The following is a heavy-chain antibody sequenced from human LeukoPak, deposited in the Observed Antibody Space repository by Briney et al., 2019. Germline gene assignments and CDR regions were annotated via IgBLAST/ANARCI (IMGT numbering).Heavy chain of an antibody. D-gene: IGHD3-3*01. V-gene: IGHV1-2*02. CDR2: INPNSGGT. Sequence: ASVKVSCKASGYTFTGYYMHWVRQAPGQGLEWMGWINPNSGGTNYAQKFQGRVTMTTDTSTSTAYMERSRLRSDDTAVYYGARDPTRGYDFWSGYYEGGDYWGQGTLVTVSS. CDR3: ARDPTRGYDFWSGYYEGGDY. J-gene: IGHJ4*02. CDR1: GYTFTGYY.